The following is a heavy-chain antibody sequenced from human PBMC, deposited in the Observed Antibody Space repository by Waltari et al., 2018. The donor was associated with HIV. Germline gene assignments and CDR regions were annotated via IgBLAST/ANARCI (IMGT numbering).Heavy chain of an antibody. CDR2: FVPEDGET. CDR3: ATDRGSGWYGVYFDY. D-gene: IGHD6-19*01. Sequence: QVQLVQSGAEVKKPGASVKVSCKVSGYTLTELSMNWVRQDPGKGPEWTGGFVPEDGETIYAQKFQGRVTMTEDTSTDTAYMELSSLRSEDTAVYYCATDRGSGWYGVYFDYWGQGTLVTVSS. CDR1: GYTLTELS. J-gene: IGHJ4*02. V-gene: IGHV1-24*01.